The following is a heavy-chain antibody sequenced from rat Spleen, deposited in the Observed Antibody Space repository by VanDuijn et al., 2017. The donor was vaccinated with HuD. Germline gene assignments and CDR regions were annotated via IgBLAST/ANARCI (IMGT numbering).Heavy chain of an antibody. D-gene: IGHD1-10*01. V-gene: IGHV5-29*01. CDR1: GFTFSNYD. CDR2: ILYDGRTT. J-gene: IGHJ4*01. CDR3: ARPHNYRYVMDV. Sequence: EVQLVESGGGLVQPGRSLKLSCVASGFTFSNYDMAWVRQAPTKGLEWVASILYDGRTTYYRDSVKGRFTISRDNAKSTLYLQMNTLRSEDTATYYCARPHNYRYVMDVWGQGASVTVSS.